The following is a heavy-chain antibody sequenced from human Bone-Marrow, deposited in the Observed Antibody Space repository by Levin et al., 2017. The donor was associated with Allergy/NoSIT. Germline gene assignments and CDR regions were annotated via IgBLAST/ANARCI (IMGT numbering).Heavy chain of an antibody. J-gene: IGHJ4*02. V-gene: IGHV3-30-3*01. CDR3: ARDLSQVSAFCRGGSCYSPSDD. CDR2: ISYDGSNK. Sequence: GESLKISCAASGFTFSNYAMHWVRQAPGKGLEWVAVISYDGSNKYYADSVMGRFTFSRDNSKNTLYLQMNSLRAEDTAVYYCARDLSQVSAFCRGGSCYSPSDDWGQGTLVTVSS. D-gene: IGHD2-15*01. CDR1: GFTFSNYA.